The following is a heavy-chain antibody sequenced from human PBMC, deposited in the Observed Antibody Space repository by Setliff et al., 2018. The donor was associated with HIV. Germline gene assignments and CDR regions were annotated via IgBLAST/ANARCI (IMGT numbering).Heavy chain of an antibody. CDR1: GGTFSTYA. CDR3: ARDPVSDNSATPYYFDY. CDR2: IIPIFSTA. J-gene: IGHJ4*02. Sequence: GASVKVSCKASGGTFSTYAISWVRQAPGQGLEWMGRIIPIFSTAYYAQKFQGRVTITADKSTSTAYMELSSLRSEDTAVYFCARDPVSDNSATPYYFDYWGQGTLVTVSS. V-gene: IGHV1-69*06. D-gene: IGHD2-21*01.